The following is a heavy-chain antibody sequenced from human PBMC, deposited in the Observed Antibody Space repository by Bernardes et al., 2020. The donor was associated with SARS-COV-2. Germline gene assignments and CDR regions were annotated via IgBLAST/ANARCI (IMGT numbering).Heavy chain of an antibody. J-gene: IGHJ5*02. Sequence: GGSLRLSCAASGFTFSSYGMHWVRQAPGKGLEWVAVIWYDGSNKYYADSVKGRFTISRDNSKNTLYLQMNSLRAEDTAVYYCARAHLPAPIPPWFDPWGQGTLVTVSS. CDR2: IWYDGSNK. D-gene: IGHD2-2*01. CDR1: GFTFSSYG. V-gene: IGHV3-33*01. CDR3: ARAHLPAPIPPWFDP.